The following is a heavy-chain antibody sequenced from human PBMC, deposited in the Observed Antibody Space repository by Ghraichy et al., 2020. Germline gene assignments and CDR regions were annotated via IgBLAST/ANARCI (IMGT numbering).Heavy chain of an antibody. CDR3: AKDRGNSGYVQDYYYYGMDV. D-gene: IGHD5-12*01. Sequence: GGSLRLSCAASGFTFSSYGMHWVRQAPGKGLEWVAVISYDGSNKYYADSVKGRFTISRDNSKNTLYLQMNSLRAEDTAVYYCAKDRGNSGYVQDYYYYGMDVWGQGTTVTVSS. V-gene: IGHV3-30*18. J-gene: IGHJ6*02. CDR1: GFTFSSYG. CDR2: ISYDGSNK.